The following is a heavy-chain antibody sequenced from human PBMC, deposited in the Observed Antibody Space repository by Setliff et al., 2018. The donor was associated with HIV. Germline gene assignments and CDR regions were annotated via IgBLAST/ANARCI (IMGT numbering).Heavy chain of an antibody. J-gene: IGHJ4*02. D-gene: IGHD3-10*01. CDR3: ARGESWAWELHAV. CDR1: GGSFSGYY. Sequence: KASETLSLTCAVYGGSFSGYYWSWIRQPPGKGLEWIGEITHTGDANYNPSLKSRVTISMDTSKNQFSLRLSSMTAADTAVYYCARGESWAWELHAVWGQGTLVTVSS. CDR2: ITHTGDA. V-gene: IGHV4-34*01.